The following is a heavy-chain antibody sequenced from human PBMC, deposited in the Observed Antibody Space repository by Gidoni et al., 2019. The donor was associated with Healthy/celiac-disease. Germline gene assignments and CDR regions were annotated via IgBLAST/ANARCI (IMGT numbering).Heavy chain of an antibody. CDR3: AKDEYYYDSSGYHDFDY. D-gene: IGHD3-22*01. Sequence: EVKLLESGGGMVQPGGSRRLSCAASGFTFSSYAMSWVRQAPGKWLWWVSSIIGSGGSTYYADSVKGRFTISRDNSKNTLYLQMNSLRAEDTAVYYCAKDEYYYDSSGYHDFDYWGQGTLVTVSS. J-gene: IGHJ4*02. V-gene: IGHV3-23*01. CDR2: IIGSGGST. CDR1: GFTFSSYA.